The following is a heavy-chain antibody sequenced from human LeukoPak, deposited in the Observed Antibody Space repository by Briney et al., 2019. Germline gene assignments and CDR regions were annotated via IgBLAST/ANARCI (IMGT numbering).Heavy chain of an antibody. CDR1: GFTFSSYG. CDR3: AKETYYYGSGSYSNWFDP. CDR2: ISGSGGST. V-gene: IGHV3-23*01. Sequence: PGGSLRLSCAASGFTFSSYGMSWVRQAPGKGLEWVSAISGSGGSTYFADSVKGRFTISRDNSKNTLYLQMNSLRAEDTAVYYCAKETYYYGSGSYSNWFDPWGQGTLVTVSS. J-gene: IGHJ5*02. D-gene: IGHD3-10*01.